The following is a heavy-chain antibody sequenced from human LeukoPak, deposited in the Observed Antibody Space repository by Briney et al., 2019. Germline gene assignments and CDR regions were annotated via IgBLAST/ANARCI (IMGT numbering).Heavy chain of an antibody. D-gene: IGHD3-3*01. J-gene: IGHJ6*02. CDR3: ARDWFLEWLFAPYYYGMDV. V-gene: IGHV1-46*01. Sequence: ASVKVSCKASGYTFTSYYMHWVRQAPGQGLERMGIINPSGGSTSYAQKFQGRVTMTRDTSTSTVYMELSSLRSEDTAVYYCARDWFLEWLFAPYYYGMDVWGQGTTVTVSS. CDR1: GYTFTSYY. CDR2: INPSGGST.